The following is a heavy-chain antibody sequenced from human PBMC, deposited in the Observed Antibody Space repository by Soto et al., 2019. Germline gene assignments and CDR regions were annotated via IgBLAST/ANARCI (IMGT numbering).Heavy chain of an antibody. D-gene: IGHD2-2*01. J-gene: IGHJ6*02. Sequence: SETLSLTCTVSGGSISSSSYYWGWIRQPPGKGLEWIGSIYYSGSTYYNPSLKSRVTISVDTSKNQFSLKLSPVTAADTAVYYCARLQVVPDTREWGYYYYYGMDVWGQGTTVT. CDR1: GGSISSSSYY. V-gene: IGHV4-39*01. CDR3: ARLQVVPDTREWGYYYYYGMDV. CDR2: IYYSGST.